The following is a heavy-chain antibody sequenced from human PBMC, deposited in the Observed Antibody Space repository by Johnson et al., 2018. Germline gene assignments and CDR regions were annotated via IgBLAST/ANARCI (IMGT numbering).Heavy chain of an antibody. CDR1: GFTFSSYG. J-gene: IGHJ6*03. CDR3: ARGRWLQLEDYYYYMDV. V-gene: IGHV3-30*03. CDR2: ISYDGSNN. D-gene: IGHD5-24*01. Sequence: QVQLVQSGGGVVQPGRSLSLSCAASGFTFSSYGMHWVRQAPGKGLEWVAVISYDGSNNYYAVSVKGRFTISRDNSKNTLYLQMKSLRAEDTAVYYCARGRWLQLEDYYYYMDVWGKGTTVTVSS.